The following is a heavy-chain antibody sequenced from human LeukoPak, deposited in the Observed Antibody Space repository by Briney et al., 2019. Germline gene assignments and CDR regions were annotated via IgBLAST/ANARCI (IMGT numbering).Heavy chain of an antibody. J-gene: IGHJ4*02. V-gene: IGHV4-34*01. CDR2: INHSGST. D-gene: IGHD2-2*02. CDR1: GGSFSGYY. Sequence: LETLSLTCAVYGGSFSGYYWSWIRQPPGKGLEWIGEINHSGSTNYNPSLKSRVTISVDTSKNQFSLKLSSVTAADTAVYYCARCQGRSTSCYRGTDYWGQGTLVTVSS. CDR3: ARCQGRSTSCYRGTDY.